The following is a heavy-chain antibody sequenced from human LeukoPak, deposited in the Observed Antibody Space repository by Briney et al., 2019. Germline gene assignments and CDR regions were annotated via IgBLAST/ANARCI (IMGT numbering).Heavy chain of an antibody. CDR2: ITSRGEST. J-gene: IGHJ4*02. Sequence: GGSLSLSCAASGFTFSIYAMSWVRQAPGKGLQWVSSITSRGESTWYVDSVKGRFTITRDNSENTLYLQMHSLRAEDTAVYYCARDRPNYYGSDGHYYRRDGDYWGRGTLVSVSS. V-gene: IGHV3-23*01. CDR3: ARDRPNYYGSDGHYYRRDGDY. D-gene: IGHD3-22*01. CDR1: GFTFSIYA.